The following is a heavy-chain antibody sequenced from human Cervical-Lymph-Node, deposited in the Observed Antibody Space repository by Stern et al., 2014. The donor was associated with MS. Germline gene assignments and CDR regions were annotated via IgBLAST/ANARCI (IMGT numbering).Heavy chain of an antibody. CDR3: ARAETYSSSSFWFDP. CDR1: GDSISNKY. CDR2: ISNSGSA. Sequence: VQLLQSGPGLVKPSETLSLNCTVSGDSISNKYWSWIRQSPGKGLEWLGHISNSGSANYSPSLKSRVTISLDTSKNQFSLRLRSVTAMDTAVYYCARAETYSSSSFWFDPWGQGTQVTVS. V-gene: IGHV4-59*01. J-gene: IGHJ5*02. D-gene: IGHD6-6*01.